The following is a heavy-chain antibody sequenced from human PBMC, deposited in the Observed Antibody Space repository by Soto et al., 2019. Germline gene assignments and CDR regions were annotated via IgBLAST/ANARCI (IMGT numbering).Heavy chain of an antibody. CDR2: IDPSDSQT. J-gene: IGHJ4*02. V-gene: IGHV5-10-1*01. D-gene: IGHD3-22*01. CDR3: ARQIYDSDRGTKLQYYFDS. Sequence: ESLKISCKGSGYSFAGYWITWVRQKPGKGLEWMGRIDPSDSQTYYSPSFRGHVTISATKSITTVFLQWSSLRASDTAMYYCARQIYDSDRGTKLQYYFDSWGQGTPVTVSS. CDR1: GYSFAGYW.